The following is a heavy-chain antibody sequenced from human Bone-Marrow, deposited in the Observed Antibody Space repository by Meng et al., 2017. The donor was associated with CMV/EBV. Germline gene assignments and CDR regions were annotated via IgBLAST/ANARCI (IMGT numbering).Heavy chain of an antibody. CDR3: ARTYTPLGYCSSTSCRTEDY. V-gene: IGHV3-23*01. CDR2: IGGSGGLT. J-gene: IGHJ4*02. D-gene: IGHD2-2*01. Sequence: FMSYTLSGGQQSPGKGLELVSGIGGSGGLTYYADSKKGRFTITRANSKTALYLQINSLKAEDTAVYYCARTYTPLGYCSSTSCRTEDYWGQGTLVTVSS. CDR1: FMSYT.